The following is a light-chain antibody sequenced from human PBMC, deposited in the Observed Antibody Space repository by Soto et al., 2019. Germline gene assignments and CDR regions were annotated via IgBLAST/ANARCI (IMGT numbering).Light chain of an antibody. Sequence: EIVWTQSPGTLSLSPGERATLSCRASRSVSSSYLAWYQQKPGQAPRLLIYGASSRATGIPDRFSGSGSGTDFTLTISRLEPEDFAVYYCQQYGSSPPLTFAGGTKVDIK. J-gene: IGKJ4*01. CDR2: GAS. CDR3: QQYGSSPPLT. V-gene: IGKV3-20*01. CDR1: RSVSSSY.